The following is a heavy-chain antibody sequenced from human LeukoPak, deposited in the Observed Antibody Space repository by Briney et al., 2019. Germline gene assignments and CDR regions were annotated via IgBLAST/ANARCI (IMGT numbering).Heavy chain of an antibody. CDR3: ARVVAAAGLDY. D-gene: IGHD6-13*01. J-gene: IGHJ4*02. V-gene: IGHV1-69*04. Sequence: GASVTVSCKASGGTFINYAISWVRQPPGQGLDWMGRIIPIFGIANYAQKFQGRVTITADKSTSTAYMELSSLRSEDTAVYYCARVVAAAGLDYWGQGTLVTVSS. CDR2: IIPIFGIA. CDR1: GGTFINYA.